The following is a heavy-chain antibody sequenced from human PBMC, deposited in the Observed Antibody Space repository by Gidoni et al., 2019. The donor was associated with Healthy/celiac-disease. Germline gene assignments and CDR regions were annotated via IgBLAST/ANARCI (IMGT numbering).Heavy chain of an antibody. V-gene: IGHV3-33*01. CDR3: ARAAYYYDSSGFQH. D-gene: IGHD3-22*01. CDR1: GFTFSSYG. J-gene: IGHJ1*01. CDR2: IWCDGSNK. Sequence: QVQLVESGGGVVQPGRSLRLSCAASGFTFSSYGMHVVRQAPGKGLEWVAVIWCDGSNKYDADSVKGRFTISRDNSKNTLYLQMNSLRAEDTAVYYCARAAYYYDSSGFQHWGQGTLVTVSS.